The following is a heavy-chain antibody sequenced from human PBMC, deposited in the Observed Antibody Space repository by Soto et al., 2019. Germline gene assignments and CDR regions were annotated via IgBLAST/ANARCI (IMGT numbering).Heavy chain of an antibody. V-gene: IGHV1-3*05. Sequence: QVQLVQSGAEEKKPGASVKVSCKASGYTFTSYAMHWVRQAPGQGLEGMGSTNAGNGTTKDSQKCKGRVTITRDTTASTAYMGLSSLRSEDTAVYYCARSVVVVTALDYWGQGTRVTVPS. J-gene: IGHJ4*02. D-gene: IGHD2-21*02. CDR2: TNAGNGTT. CDR3: ARSVVVVTALDY. CDR1: GYTFTSYA.